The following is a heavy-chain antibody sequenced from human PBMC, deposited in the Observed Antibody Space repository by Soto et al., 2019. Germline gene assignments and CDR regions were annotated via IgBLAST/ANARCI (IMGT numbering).Heavy chain of an antibody. CDR2: IYYSGST. V-gene: IGHV4-39*01. D-gene: IGHD2-15*01. Sequence: PSETLSLTCTVSGGSISSSSYYWGWIRQPPGKGLEWIGSIYYSGSTYYNPSLKSRVTISVDTSKNQFSLKLSPVTAADTAVYFCARHGSPTPLIVLYYFDYWGQGTLVTVSS. J-gene: IGHJ4*02. CDR3: ARHGSPTPLIVLYYFDY. CDR1: GGSISSSSYY.